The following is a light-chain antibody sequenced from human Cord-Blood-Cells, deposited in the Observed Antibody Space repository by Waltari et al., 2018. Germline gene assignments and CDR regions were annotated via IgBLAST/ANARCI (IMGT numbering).Light chain of an antibody. CDR1: SSDVGGYNY. Sequence: QSALTQPASVSGSPGPSITIPRTGTSSDVGGYNYVSGYQQHPGKAPKLMIYDVSNRPSGVSNRFSGSKSGNTASLTISGLQAEDEADYYCSSYTSSSTLVVFGGGTKLTVL. CDR3: SSYTSSSTLVV. V-gene: IGLV2-14*01. CDR2: DVS. J-gene: IGLJ2*01.